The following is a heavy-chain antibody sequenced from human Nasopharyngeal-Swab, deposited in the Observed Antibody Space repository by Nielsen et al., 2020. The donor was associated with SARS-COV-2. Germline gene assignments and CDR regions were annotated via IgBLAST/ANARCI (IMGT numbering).Heavy chain of an antibody. J-gene: IGHJ4*02. CDR1: GGSISDTNYY. Sequence: GSLRLSYIVSGGSISDTNYYWTWIRQPPGEGLDWIGSISYGGNTFYNPSLKSRVTLSVDMSRNQFSLRLSSVTAADTAVYYCARHSRVATVVEVTLFDYWGQGTLVTISS. CDR3: ARHSRVATVVEVTLFDY. V-gene: IGHV4-39*01. D-gene: IGHD3-22*01. CDR2: ISYGGNT.